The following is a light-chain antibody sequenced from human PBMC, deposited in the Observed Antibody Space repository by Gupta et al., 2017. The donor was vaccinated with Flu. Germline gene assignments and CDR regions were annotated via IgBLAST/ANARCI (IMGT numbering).Light chain of an antibody. CDR2: GAS. Sequence: EIVLTQSPGTLSLSPGERATLSCRASQSVSSSYLAWYQQKPGQAPRLLIYGASSRATSIPNRFSGSGSGTDFTLTISILEPEDFAVYYCQQYGSSPWTFGQGTKVEIK. CDR1: QSVSSSY. J-gene: IGKJ1*01. CDR3: QQYGSSPWT. V-gene: IGKV3-20*01.